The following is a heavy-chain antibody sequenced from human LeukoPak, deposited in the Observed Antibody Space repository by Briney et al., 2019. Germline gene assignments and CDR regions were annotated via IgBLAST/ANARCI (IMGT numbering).Heavy chain of an antibody. D-gene: IGHD3-22*01. CDR1: GYTFTGYY. J-gene: IGHJ4*02. V-gene: IGHV1-2*07. CDR3: ARAPMIVVVFPPRLDF. CDR2: INPNTGGT. Sequence: ASVKVSCKTSGYTFTGYYMHWVRQAPGQGLEWMGWINPNTGGTNYAHKFQGRVTMTSDTSIMTAYMELSSLKSDDTAMYYCARAPMIVVVFPPRLDFWGQGTLVTVSS.